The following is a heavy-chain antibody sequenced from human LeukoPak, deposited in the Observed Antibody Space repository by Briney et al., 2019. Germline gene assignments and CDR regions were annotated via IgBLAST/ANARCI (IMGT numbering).Heavy chain of an antibody. J-gene: IGHJ4*02. Sequence: GGSLRLSCVFSGFTFSIYEMNWVRQAPGKGLEWVSYISSGGGTIYYADSVKGRFTISRDNAKNSLYLQMNSLRAEDTAVYYCARIRADSSGYYYKYFDFWGQGTLVTVSS. CDR2: ISSGGGTI. CDR3: ARIRADSSGYYYKYFDF. D-gene: IGHD3-22*01. CDR1: GFTFSIYE. V-gene: IGHV3-48*03.